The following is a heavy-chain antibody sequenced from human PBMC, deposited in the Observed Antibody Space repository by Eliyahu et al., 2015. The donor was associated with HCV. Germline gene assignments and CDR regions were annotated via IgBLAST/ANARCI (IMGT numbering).Heavy chain of an antibody. CDR3: ATSGTRGGTTFWVLFAFDI. D-gene: IGHD1-1*01. CDR1: GYTLTELX. Sequence: QVQLVQSGAEVKKPGASVKVSCKVSGYTLTELXXRWVRQAPGKGLEWMGGFDPEDGETIYAQKFQGRVTMTEDTSTDTAYMELSSLRSEDTAVYYCATSGTRGGTTFWVLFAFDIWGQGTMVTVSS. J-gene: IGHJ3*02. CDR2: FDPEDGET. V-gene: IGHV1-24*01.